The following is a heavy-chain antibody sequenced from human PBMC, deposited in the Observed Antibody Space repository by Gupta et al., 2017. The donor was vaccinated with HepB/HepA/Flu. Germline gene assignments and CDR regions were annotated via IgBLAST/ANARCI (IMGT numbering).Heavy chain of an antibody. D-gene: IGHD3-3*02. CDR3: AKDLHFWSAMDV. V-gene: IGHV3-23*01. CDR2: NGRDMSP. CDR1: GSTIGGYA. Sequence: EVQLLESGGGLVQPGGSLRLSCAVTGSTIGGYAMSWVRQAPGKGLEWVSGNGRDMSPSYADSVGGRFTVSRDNSKNMVFQEMNSLRAEDTAVYYCAKDLHFWSAMDVWGKGPRSPSPQ. J-gene: IGHJ6*01.